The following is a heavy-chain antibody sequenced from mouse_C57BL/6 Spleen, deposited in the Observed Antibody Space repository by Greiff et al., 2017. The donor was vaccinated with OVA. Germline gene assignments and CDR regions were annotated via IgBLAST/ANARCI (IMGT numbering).Heavy chain of an antibody. CDR3: ARGGLGDPFAY. V-gene: IGHV1-59*01. D-gene: IGHD3-3*01. J-gene: IGHJ3*01. Sequence: VQLQQSGAELVRPGTSVKLSCKASGYTFTSYWMHWVKQRPGQGLEWIGVIDPSDSYTNYNQKFKGKATLTVDTSSSTAYMQLSSLTSEDSAVYYCARGGLGDPFAYWGQGTLVTVSA. CDR1: GYTFTSYW. CDR2: IDPSDSYT.